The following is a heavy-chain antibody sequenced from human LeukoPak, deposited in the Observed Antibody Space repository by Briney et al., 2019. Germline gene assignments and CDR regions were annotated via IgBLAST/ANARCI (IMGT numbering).Heavy chain of an antibody. J-gene: IGHJ4*02. Sequence: SETLSLTCAVYGGSFSGYYWSWIRQPPGKGLEWIGEINYSGSTNYNPSLKSRVTISVDTSKNQFSLKLSSVTAADTAVYYCARGGGYSGYEGYWGQGTLVTVSS. CDR2: INYSGST. CDR1: GGSFSGYY. D-gene: IGHD5-12*01. CDR3: ARGGGYSGYEGY. V-gene: IGHV4-34*01.